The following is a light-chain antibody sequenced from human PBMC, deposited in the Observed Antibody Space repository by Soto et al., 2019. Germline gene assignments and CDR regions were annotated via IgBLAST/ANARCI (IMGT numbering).Light chain of an antibody. Sequence: QAVVTQSPSASAALGASVKLTCTLSSGHSDYAIAWHQQQPEKGPRYLMKVKSDGSHSKGDGIPDRFSGSSSGAERYLMISSLQSEDEADYYCQTWGTGIQVFGGGTKVTVL. CDR3: QTWGTGIQV. CDR1: SGHSDYA. CDR2: VKSDGSH. J-gene: IGLJ2*01. V-gene: IGLV4-69*01.